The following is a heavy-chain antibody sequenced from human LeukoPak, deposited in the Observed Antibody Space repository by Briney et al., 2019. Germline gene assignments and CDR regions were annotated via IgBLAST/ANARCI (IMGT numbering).Heavy chain of an antibody. CDR3: ARAYYSSGSHFDY. J-gene: IGHJ4*02. CDR1: GYSISSNYY. D-gene: IGHD6-19*01. Sequence: PSETLSLTCTVSGYSISSNYYWGWIRQPPGKGLEWIGYIYYSGSTNYNPSLKSRVTISVDTSKNQFSLKLSSVTAADTAVYYCARAYYSSGSHFDYWGQGTLVTVSS. V-gene: IGHV4-61*01. CDR2: IYYSGST.